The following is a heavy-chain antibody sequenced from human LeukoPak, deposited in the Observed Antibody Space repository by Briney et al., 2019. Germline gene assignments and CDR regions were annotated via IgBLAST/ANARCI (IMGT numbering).Heavy chain of an antibody. J-gene: IGHJ4*02. Sequence: ASVKVSCKASGYTFTSYGISWVRQAPGQGLEWMGWISAYNGNTNYAQKLQGRVTMTTDTSTSKAYMELRSLRSDDTAVYYCARDNRRPNYYDSSGYPLDYWGQGTLVTVSS. CDR3: ARDNRRPNYYDSSGYPLDY. CDR2: ISAYNGNT. D-gene: IGHD3-22*01. CDR1: GYTFTSYG. V-gene: IGHV1-18*01.